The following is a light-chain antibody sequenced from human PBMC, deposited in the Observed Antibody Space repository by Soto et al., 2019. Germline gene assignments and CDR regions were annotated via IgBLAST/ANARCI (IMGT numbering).Light chain of an antibody. Sequence: QSVLTQAPSASGTPGQRVIISCSGSSSNVGRNTVNWYQQLPGTAPNVLIYSNDQRPSGVPDRFSGSKSGTSVSLAISGLQSEDEAQYYCASWDDSLHGVVFGGGTKLTVL. CDR2: SND. J-gene: IGLJ2*01. CDR1: SSNVGRNT. V-gene: IGLV1-44*01. CDR3: ASWDDSLHGVV.